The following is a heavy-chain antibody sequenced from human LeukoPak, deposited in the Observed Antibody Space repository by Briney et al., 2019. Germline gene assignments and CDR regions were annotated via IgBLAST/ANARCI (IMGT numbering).Heavy chain of an antibody. V-gene: IGHV5-51*01. J-gene: IGHJ4*02. D-gene: IGHD3-16*02. CDR1: GYSFTSYW. CDR2: IYPGDSDT. Sequence: GESLKISCKGSGYSFTSYWIGWVRQMPGKGLEWMGIIYPGDSDTRYSPSFQGQVTISADKSISTAYLQWSSLKASDTAMYYCARGRPGDYVWGSYRFHHPPDYWGQGTLVTVSS. CDR3: ARGRPGDYVWGSYRFHHPPDY.